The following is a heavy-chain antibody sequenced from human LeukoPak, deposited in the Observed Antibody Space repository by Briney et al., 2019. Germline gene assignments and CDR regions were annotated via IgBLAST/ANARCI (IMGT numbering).Heavy chain of an antibody. CDR3: ARAWVRTIAAAGTNRVPLGY. CDR1: GYTFTIYA. V-gene: IGHV7-4-1*02. Sequence: ASVKVSCKASGYTFTIYAMNWVRQGPGQGLGWMGWINTNTGNPTYAQGFTGRFVFSLDTSVSTAYLQISSLKAEDTAVYYCARAWVRTIAAAGTNRVPLGYWGQGTLVTVSS. J-gene: IGHJ4*02. D-gene: IGHD6-13*01. CDR2: INTNTGNP.